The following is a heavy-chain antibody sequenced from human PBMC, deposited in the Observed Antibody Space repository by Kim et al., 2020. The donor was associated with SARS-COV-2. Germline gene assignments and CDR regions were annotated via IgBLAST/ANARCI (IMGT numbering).Heavy chain of an antibody. V-gene: IGHV1-8*01. Sequence: GDTAYAQKFQGRVTMTRDTSISTAYMELSILRSDDTAVYYCARGFGSCFDFWGQGTLVTVSS. D-gene: IGHD6-13*01. CDR2: GDT. CDR3: ARGFGSCFDF. J-gene: IGHJ4*02.